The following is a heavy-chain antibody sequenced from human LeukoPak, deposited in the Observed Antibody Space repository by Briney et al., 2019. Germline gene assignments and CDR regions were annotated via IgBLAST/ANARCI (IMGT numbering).Heavy chain of an antibody. CDR2: IWYDGSNK. J-gene: IGHJ4*02. Sequence: GGSLRLSCAASGFTFSSYGMHWFRQAPGKGLEWVAVIWYDGSNKYYADSVKGRFTISRDNSKNTLYLQMNSLRAEDTAVYYCARDNGGYSYGYLDYWGQGTLVTVSS. V-gene: IGHV3-33*01. CDR3: ARDNGGYSYGYLDY. CDR1: GFTFSSYG. D-gene: IGHD5-18*01.